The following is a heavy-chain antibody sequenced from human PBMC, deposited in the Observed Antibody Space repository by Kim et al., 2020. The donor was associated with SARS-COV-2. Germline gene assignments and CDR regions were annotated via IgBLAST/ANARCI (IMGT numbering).Heavy chain of an antibody. CDR3: TRVVEGAAGLCDY. D-gene: IGHD1-26*01. Sequence: GGSLRLSCAASGFTLTKYCMHWVRQAPGKGLVWVSRISSDGITVNYADSAKGRFTISRDNAKNRLSLQMNSLRADDTAVYYCTRVVEGAAGLCDYWGQVT. V-gene: IGHV3-74*01. J-gene: IGHJ4*02. CDR2: ISSDGITV. CDR1: GFTLTKYC.